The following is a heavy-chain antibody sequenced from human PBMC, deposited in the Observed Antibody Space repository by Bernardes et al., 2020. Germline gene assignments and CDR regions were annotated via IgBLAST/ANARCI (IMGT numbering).Heavy chain of an antibody. CDR3: ARQGRSISSRDYFYYMDV. V-gene: IGHV4-59*01. D-gene: IGHD6-13*01. Sequence: SETLSLTCTVSGGSISSYYWSWIRQPPGKGLEWIGYIYYSGITHYNPSLRSRVTISVDTSENQFSLKLTSVTAADTAVYYCARQGRSISSRDYFYYMDVWGKGTTVTVSS. J-gene: IGHJ6*03. CDR1: GGSISSYY. CDR2: IYYSGIT.